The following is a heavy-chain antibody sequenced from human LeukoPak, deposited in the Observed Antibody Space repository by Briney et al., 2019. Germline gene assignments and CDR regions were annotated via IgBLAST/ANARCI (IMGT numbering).Heavy chain of an antibody. Sequence: GASLKVSCKVSGDTLSELSMFWVRQAPGKGLEWMGGFDPEDGETIYTQKFQGRFTMTEDTSTDTAYMELRSLRSDDTAMYYCARGPAAGNVLGYWGQGTLVTVSS. CDR1: GDTLSELS. CDR2: FDPEDGET. D-gene: IGHD6-19*01. CDR3: ARGPAAGNVLGY. V-gene: IGHV1-24*01. J-gene: IGHJ4*02.